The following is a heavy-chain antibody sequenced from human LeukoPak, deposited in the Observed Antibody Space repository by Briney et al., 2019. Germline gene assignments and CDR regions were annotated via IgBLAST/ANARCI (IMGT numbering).Heavy chain of an antibody. J-gene: IGHJ4*02. CDR3: ASSFGGDYFDY. D-gene: IGHD3-16*01. V-gene: IGHV4-59*01. CDR1: GVSISSYY. Sequence: SETLTLTCTVSGVSISSYYWSWIRQPPGKGLEWIGYIYYSGSTNYNPSLKSRVTISVDTSKNQFSLKLSSVTAADTAVYYCASSFGGDYFDYWGQGTLVTVSS. CDR2: IYYSGST.